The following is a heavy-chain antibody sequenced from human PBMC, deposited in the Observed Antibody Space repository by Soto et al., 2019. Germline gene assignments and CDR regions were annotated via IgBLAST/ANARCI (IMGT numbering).Heavy chain of an antibody. V-gene: IGHV4-34*01. CDR3: ARGLQLSRSGGSCIRFDP. CDR2: INHSGST. Sequence: SETLSLTCAVYGGSFSGYYWSWIRQPPGKGLEWIGEINHSGSTNYNPSLKSRVTISVDTSKNQFSLKLSSVTAADTAVYYCARGLQLSRSGGSCIRFDPWGQGTLVTVSS. D-gene: IGHD2-15*01. J-gene: IGHJ5*02. CDR1: GGSFSGYY.